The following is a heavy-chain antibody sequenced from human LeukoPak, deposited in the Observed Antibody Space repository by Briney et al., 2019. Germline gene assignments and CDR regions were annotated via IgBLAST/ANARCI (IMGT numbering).Heavy chain of an antibody. V-gene: IGHV3-23*01. CDR1: GFPFSDFS. CDR2: TNFGGATT. J-gene: IGHJ4*02. CDR3: AKQSYARSLGE. D-gene: IGHD3-16*01. Sequence: GGSLRLSCATSGFPFSDFSMSWVRQAPGKGLEWISTTNFGGATTDYAESVKGRFTISRDNSKNILYLQMSSLRVEDTAMYYCAKQSYARSLGEGGPGTLVTVSS.